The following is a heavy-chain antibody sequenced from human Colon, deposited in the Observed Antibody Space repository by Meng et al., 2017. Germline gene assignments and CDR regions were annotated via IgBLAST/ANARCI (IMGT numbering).Heavy chain of an antibody. Sequence: QWQRQGSAPGLVKPSGTLSLTCAVSGGSLSSSSFYWGWIRQPPGKGLEWIGSIYFSGNTYYSPSLKSRVTISGDTSKNQFSLKLNSVTAADTAVYYCARDQGLAAAAFDIWGQGTMVTVSS. CDR1: GGSLSSSSFY. V-gene: IGHV4-39*07. J-gene: IGHJ3*02. CDR2: IYFSGNT. D-gene: IGHD6-13*01. CDR3: ARDQGLAAAAFDI.